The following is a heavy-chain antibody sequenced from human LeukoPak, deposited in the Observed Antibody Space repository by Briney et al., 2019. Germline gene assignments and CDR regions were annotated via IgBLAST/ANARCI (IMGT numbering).Heavy chain of an antibody. CDR3: AREFGNTYYFDY. CDR2: IDCDGGNT. J-gene: IGHJ4*02. D-gene: IGHD3-10*01. Sequence: ASEKVSCKAFVYTFTRYYIHLVRQAPAQGLEWMGAIDCDGGNTKYAQRFQGRVTMTSDTSTSTVYMELSSLRSEDTAVFYCAREFGNTYYFDYWGQGTLVTVSS. V-gene: IGHV1-46*01. CDR1: VYTFTRYY.